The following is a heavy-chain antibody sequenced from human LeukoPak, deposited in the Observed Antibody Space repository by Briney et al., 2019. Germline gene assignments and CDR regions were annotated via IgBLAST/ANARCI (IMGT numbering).Heavy chain of an antibody. Sequence: GGSLRLSCVVSGFTFSNYAMHWVRQAPGKGLEWVAVTWYAGTNTYYAHSVKGRFTISLDNSTDTLFLQMNSLRPEDTALYYCVKDNYDYGAYRGYAFEIWGQGTMVTVSS. CDR2: TWYAGTNT. D-gene: IGHD3-16*01. V-gene: IGHV3-30*02. CDR1: GFTFSNYA. CDR3: VKDNYDYGAYRGYAFEI. J-gene: IGHJ3*02.